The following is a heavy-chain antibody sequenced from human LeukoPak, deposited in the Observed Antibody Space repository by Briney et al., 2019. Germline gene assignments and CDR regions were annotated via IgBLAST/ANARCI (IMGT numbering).Heavy chain of an antibody. J-gene: IGHJ3*02. CDR3: ARGTDPYAFDI. CDR2: ISYDGSNK. D-gene: IGHD1-14*01. V-gene: IGHV3-30-3*01. Sequence: GGSLRLSCAASGFTFSSYAMHWVRQAPGKGLEWVAVISYDGSNKYYADSVKGRFTISRDNSKNTLYLQMNSLRAGDTAVYYCARGTDPYAFDIWGQGTMVTVSS. CDR1: GFTFSSYA.